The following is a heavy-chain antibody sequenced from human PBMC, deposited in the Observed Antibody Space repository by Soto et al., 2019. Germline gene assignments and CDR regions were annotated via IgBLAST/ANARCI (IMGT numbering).Heavy chain of an antibody. CDR3: ARGQYFDWLLGAYYYYGMDV. V-gene: IGHV4-59*01. D-gene: IGHD3-9*01. J-gene: IGHJ6*02. CDR1: GCSISSYY. Sequence: SETLSLTCTVSGCSISSYYWSWIRQPPGKGLEWIGYIYYSGSTNYNPSLKSRVTISVDTSKNQFSLKLSSVTAADTAVYYCARGQYFDWLLGAYYYYGMDVWGQGTTVTVSS. CDR2: IYYSGST.